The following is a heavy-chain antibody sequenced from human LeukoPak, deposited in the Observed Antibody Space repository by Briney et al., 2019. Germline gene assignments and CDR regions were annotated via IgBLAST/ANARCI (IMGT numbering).Heavy chain of an antibody. D-gene: IGHD2-15*01. J-gene: IGHJ5*02. CDR2: IYYSGST. Sequence: SETLSLTCTVSGGSISSSSYYWGWLRQPPGKGLEWIGSIYYSGSTYYNPSLKSRVTISVDTSKNQFSLKLSSVTAADTAVYYCARDYVVVAATFDPWGQGTLVTVSS. CDR3: ARDYVVVAATFDP. CDR1: GGSISSSSYY. V-gene: IGHV4-39*07.